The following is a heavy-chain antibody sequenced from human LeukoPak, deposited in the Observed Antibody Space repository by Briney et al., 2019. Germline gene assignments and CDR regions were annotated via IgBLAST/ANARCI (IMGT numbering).Heavy chain of an antibody. D-gene: IGHD2-2*01. V-gene: IGHV4-34*01. Sequence: SETLSLTCAVYGGSFSGHYWSWIRQPPGKGLEWIGEINHSGSTNYNPSLKSRVTISVDTSKNQFSLKLSSVTAADTAVYYCAAQPDYWGQGTLVTVSS. J-gene: IGHJ4*02. CDR1: GGSFSGHY. CDR2: INHSGST. CDR3: AAQPDY.